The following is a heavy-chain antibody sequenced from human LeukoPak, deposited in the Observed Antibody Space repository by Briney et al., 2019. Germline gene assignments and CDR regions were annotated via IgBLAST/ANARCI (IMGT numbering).Heavy chain of an antibody. J-gene: IGHJ5*02. CDR2: ISYDGSNK. CDR3: ARDSYDFWSGSWNWFDP. Sequence: GGSPRLSCAASGFTFSSYAMHWVRQAPGKGLEWVAVISYDGSNKYYADSVKGRFTISRDNSKNTLYLQMNSLRAEDTAVYYCARDSYDFWSGSWNWFDPWGQGTLVTVSS. V-gene: IGHV3-30-3*01. D-gene: IGHD3-3*01. CDR1: GFTFSSYA.